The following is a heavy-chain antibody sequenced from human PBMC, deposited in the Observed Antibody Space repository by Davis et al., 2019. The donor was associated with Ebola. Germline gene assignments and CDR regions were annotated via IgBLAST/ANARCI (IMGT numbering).Heavy chain of an antibody. V-gene: IGHV4-61*01. Sequence: MPSETLSLTCTVSAASVSSGTYYWNWIRQPPGKGLEWIGYVHHSGITNFDPSLNRPITISLDTSKNQLSLEMSPVTPADTAMYYCTRGLVVPVALLNHMDVWGEGTMVTVSS. J-gene: IGHJ6*03. CDR2: VHHSGIT. D-gene: IGHD2-21*01. CDR1: AASVSSGTYY. CDR3: TRGLVVPVALLNHMDV.